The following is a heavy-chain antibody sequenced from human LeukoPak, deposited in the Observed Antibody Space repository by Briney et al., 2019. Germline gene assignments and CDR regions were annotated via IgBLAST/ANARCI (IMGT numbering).Heavy chain of an antibody. J-gene: IGHJ4*02. Sequence: ASVKVSCKASGYTFTSYGISWVRQAPGQGLEWMGWISAYNGNTNYAQKLQGRVTMTTDTSTSTAYMELRSLRSDDTAVYYCTSSYSSGYTFDYWGQGTLVTVSS. V-gene: IGHV1-18*01. D-gene: IGHD3-22*01. CDR1: GYTFTSYG. CDR2: ISAYNGNT. CDR3: TSSYSSGYTFDY.